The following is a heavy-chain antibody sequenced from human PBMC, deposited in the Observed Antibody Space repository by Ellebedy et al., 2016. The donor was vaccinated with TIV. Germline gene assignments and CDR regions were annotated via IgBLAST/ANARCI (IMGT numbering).Heavy chain of an antibody. Sequence: GGSLRLXXAASGFTFSSYSMNWVRQAPGKGLEWVSSISSSSSYIYYADSVKGRFTISRDNAKNSLYLQMNSLRAEDTAVYYCARGFGEVPAARMRFDYYYGMDVWGQGTTVTVSS. CDR2: ISSSSSYI. J-gene: IGHJ6*02. CDR3: ARGFGEVPAARMRFDYYYGMDV. V-gene: IGHV3-21*01. CDR1: GFTFSSYS. D-gene: IGHD2-2*01.